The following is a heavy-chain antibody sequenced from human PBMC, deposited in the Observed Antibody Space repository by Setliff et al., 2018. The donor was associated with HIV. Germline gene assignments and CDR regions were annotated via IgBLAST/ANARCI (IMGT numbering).Heavy chain of an antibody. CDR2: IEKKTNGGTR. D-gene: IGHD3-3*01. J-gene: IGHJ4*02. Sequence: GSLRLSCVASGLPFSYAWLSWVRQAPGKGLEWVGRIEKKTNGGTRDYAAPVKGRFTISRDDSKNTLYLQMNSLKSEDTAIYYCTTGSNSFWSGYSKHWGQGALVTVS. CDR1: GLPFSYAW. V-gene: IGHV3-15*04. CDR3: TTGSNSFWSGYSKH.